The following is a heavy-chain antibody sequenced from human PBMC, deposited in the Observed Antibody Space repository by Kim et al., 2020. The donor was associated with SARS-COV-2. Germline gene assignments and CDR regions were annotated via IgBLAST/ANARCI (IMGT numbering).Heavy chain of an antibody. J-gene: IGHJ4*02. Sequence: GGSLRLSCAASGFTFSSYGMHWVRQAPGKGLEWVAVISYDGSNKYYADSVKGRFTISRDNSKNTLYLQMNSLRAEDTAVYYCATVTTRSDDKDYWGQGTLVTVSS. CDR3: ATVTTRSDDKDY. CDR2: ISYDGSNK. V-gene: IGHV3-30*03. D-gene: IGHD4-4*01. CDR1: GFTFSSYG.